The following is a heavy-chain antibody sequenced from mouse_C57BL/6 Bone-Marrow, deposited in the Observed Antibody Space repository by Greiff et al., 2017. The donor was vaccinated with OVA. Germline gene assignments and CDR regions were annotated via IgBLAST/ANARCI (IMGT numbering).Heavy chain of an antibody. Sequence: QVQLQQPGAELVRPGSSVRLSCKASGYTFTSYWMDWVKQRPGQGLEWIGNIYPSDSETHYNQKFKDKATLTVDKSSSTAYMQLSSLTSEDSAVYYCARSSYIYYGNYGYFDVWGTGTTVTVSS. J-gene: IGHJ1*03. V-gene: IGHV1-61*01. D-gene: IGHD2-1*01. CDR3: ARSSYIYYGNYGYFDV. CDR2: IYPSDSET. CDR1: GYTFTSYW.